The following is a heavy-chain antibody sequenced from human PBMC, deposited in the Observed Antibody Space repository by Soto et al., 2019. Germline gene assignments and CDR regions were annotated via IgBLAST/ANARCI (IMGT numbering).Heavy chain of an antibody. CDR1: GFTFSSYG. D-gene: IGHD3-10*01. Sequence: GGSLRLSWAASGFTFSSYGMRWVRQAPGKGLEWVAVISYDGSNKYYADSVKGRFTISRDNSKNTLYLQMNSLRAEDTAVYYCAKAVLYYYGSGSLYTDYWGQGTLVTV. V-gene: IGHV3-30*18. CDR2: ISYDGSNK. J-gene: IGHJ4*02. CDR3: AKAVLYYYGSGSLYTDY.